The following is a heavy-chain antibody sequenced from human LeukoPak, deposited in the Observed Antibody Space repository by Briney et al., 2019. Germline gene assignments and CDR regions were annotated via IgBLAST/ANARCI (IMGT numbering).Heavy chain of an antibody. CDR2: IYYSGST. V-gene: IGHV4-39*01. D-gene: IGHD3-9*01. CDR3: ARLEILTAYYYFDY. J-gene: IGHJ4*02. Sequence: SETLSLTCAVSGGSISSNSYYWGWIRQPPGKGLEWIGSIYYSGSTYYNPSLKSRVTISVDTSKNQFSLKLSSVTAADTAVYYCARLEILTAYYYFDYWGQGTLVTVSS. CDR1: GGSISSNSYY.